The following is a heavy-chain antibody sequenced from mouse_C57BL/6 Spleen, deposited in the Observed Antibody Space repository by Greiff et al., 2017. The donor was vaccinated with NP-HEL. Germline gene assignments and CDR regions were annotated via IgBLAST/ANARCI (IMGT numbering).Heavy chain of an antibody. V-gene: IGHV14-4*01. J-gene: IGHJ3*01. CDR1: GFNIKDDY. D-gene: IGHD2-5*01. CDR2: IDPENGDT. CDR3: TTCPSNSWFAY. Sequence: EVKLQESGAELVRPGASVKLSCTASGFNIKDDYMHWVKQRPEQGLEWIGWIDPENGDTEYASKFQGKATITADTSSNTAYLQLSSLTSEDTAVYYCTTCPSNSWFAYWGQGTLVTVSA.